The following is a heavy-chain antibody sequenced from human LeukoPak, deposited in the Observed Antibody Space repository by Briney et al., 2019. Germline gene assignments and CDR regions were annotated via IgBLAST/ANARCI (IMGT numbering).Heavy chain of an antibody. CDR1: GGTFSSYA. D-gene: IGHD3-22*01. V-gene: IGHV1-69*13. J-gene: IGHJ3*02. Sequence: SVKVSCKASGGTFSSYAISWVRQAPGQGLEWMGGIIPIFGTANYAQKFQGRVTITADESTSTAYMGLSSLRSEDTAVYYCARGAPSGYYRYDAFDIWGQGTMVTVSS. CDR2: IIPIFGTA. CDR3: ARGAPSGYYRYDAFDI.